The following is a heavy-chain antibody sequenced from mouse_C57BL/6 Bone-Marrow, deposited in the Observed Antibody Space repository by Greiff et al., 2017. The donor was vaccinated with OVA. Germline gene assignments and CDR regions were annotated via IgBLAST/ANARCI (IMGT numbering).Heavy chain of an antibody. CDR2: ISSGSSTI. CDR3: AKGAVVAPYFDY. Sequence: EVQGVESGGGLVKPGGSLKLSCAASGFTFSDYGMHWVRQAPEKGLEWVAYISSGSSTIHYADTVKGRFTISRDNAKNTLFLQMTSLRSEDTAMYYCAKGAVVAPYFDYWGQGTTLTVSS. D-gene: IGHD1-1*01. CDR1: GFTFSDYG. V-gene: IGHV5-17*01. J-gene: IGHJ2*01.